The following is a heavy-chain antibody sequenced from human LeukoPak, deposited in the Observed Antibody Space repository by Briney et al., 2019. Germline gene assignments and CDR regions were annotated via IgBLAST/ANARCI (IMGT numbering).Heavy chain of an antibody. CDR2: ISYDGGSNK. J-gene: IGHJ4*02. D-gene: IGHD6-6*01. CDR1: GFTFSGYA. Sequence: PGRSLRLSCAASGFTFSGYAMHWVRQAPGQGLEWVALISYDGGSNKYYADSVKGRFTISRDNSKNTLCLQMNSLRAEDTAVYYCAREERGHLVGYWGQGTLVTVSS. CDR3: AREERGHLVGY. V-gene: IGHV3-30-3*01.